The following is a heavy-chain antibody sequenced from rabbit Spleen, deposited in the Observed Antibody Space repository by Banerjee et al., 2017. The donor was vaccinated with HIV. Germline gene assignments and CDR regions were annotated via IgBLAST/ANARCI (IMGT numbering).Heavy chain of an antibody. V-gene: IGHV1S45*01. CDR1: GFALSNYYY. Sequence: QEQLEESGGDLVKPEGSLTLTCTASGFALSNYYYMCWVRQAPGKGLELIACIYTGTGNTWYASWAKGRFTISRISSTTVTLQMTSLTAADTATYFCARDLASVVGWNFNLWGPGTLVTVS. J-gene: IGHJ4*01. CDR2: IYTGTGNT. CDR3: ARDLASVVGWNFNL. D-gene: IGHD3-1*01.